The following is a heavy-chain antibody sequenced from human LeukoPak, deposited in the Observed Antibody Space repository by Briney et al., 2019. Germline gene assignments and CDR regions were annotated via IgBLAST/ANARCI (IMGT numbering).Heavy chain of an antibody. J-gene: IGHJ4*02. Sequence: PSQTLSLTCTVSGGSISSGSYYWSWIRQPAGKGLEWIGRIYTSGSTNYNVSFKSRVTMSVDTSKNQFSLNLSSVTAADTAVYYCASGSGSYTGNYFDYWGQGTRVTVSS. V-gene: IGHV4-61*02. CDR2: IYTSGST. CDR3: ASGSGSYTGNYFDY. D-gene: IGHD1-26*01. CDR1: GGSISSGSYY.